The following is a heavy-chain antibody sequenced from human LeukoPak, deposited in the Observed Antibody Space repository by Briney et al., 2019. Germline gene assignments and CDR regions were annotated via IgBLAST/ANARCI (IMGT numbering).Heavy chain of an antibody. CDR1: GFTVRRNY. CDR3: ARGDGYNFFDS. J-gene: IGHJ4*02. CDR2: IYIDGNT. Sequence: PGGSLRLSSAASGFTVRRNYMSWVRQAPGKGLEWVSVIYIDGNTYYADSVRGRFTISRDNSKNTVYLQMNSLRAEDTAVYYCARGDGYNFFDSWGQGTLATVSS. D-gene: IGHD5-24*01. V-gene: IGHV3-66*01.